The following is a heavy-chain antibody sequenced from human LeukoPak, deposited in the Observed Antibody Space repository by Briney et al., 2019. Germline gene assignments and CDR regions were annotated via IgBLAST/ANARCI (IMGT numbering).Heavy chain of an antibody. CDR1: GFTVSSNY. V-gene: IGHV3-66*01. J-gene: IGHJ4*02. D-gene: IGHD2-15*01. CDR2: IYSGGST. CDR3: ARDSCSGGSCYRGYFDY. Sequence: GGSLRLSCAASGFTVSSNYMSWVRQAPGKGLEWGSVIYSGGSTYYADSVKGRFTISRDNSKNTLYLQMNSLRAEDTAVYYCARDSCSGGSCYRGYFDYWGQGTLVTVSS.